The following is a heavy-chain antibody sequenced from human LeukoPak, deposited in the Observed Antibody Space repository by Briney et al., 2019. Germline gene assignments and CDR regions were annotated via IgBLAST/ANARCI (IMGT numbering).Heavy chain of an antibody. D-gene: IGHD3-3*01. CDR1: GYSISSGYY. CDR3: ARVQDFEPGVYYLGY. J-gene: IGHJ4*01. Sequence: PSETLSLTCAVSGYSISSGYYWGWIRQPPGKGLEWIGSIYHSGSTYYNPSLKSRVTMSVDTFKNQFSLTLSSVTAADTAVYYCARVQDFEPGVYYLGYGAHGTLFTVSS. V-gene: IGHV4-38-2*01. CDR2: IYHSGST.